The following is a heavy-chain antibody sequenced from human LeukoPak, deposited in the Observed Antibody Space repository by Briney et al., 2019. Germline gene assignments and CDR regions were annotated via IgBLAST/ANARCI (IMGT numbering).Heavy chain of an antibody. CDR3: AKVGSMQIYYYGMDV. V-gene: IGHV3-74*01. CDR1: GFTFSSYW. D-gene: IGHD2-2*01. CDR2: INSDGSST. Sequence: GGSLRLSCAASGFTFSSYWMHWVRQAPGKGLVWVSRINSDGSSTSYADSVKGRFTISRDNAKNTLYLQMNSLRAEDTAVYYCAKVGSMQIYYYGMDVWGQGTTVTVSS. J-gene: IGHJ6*02.